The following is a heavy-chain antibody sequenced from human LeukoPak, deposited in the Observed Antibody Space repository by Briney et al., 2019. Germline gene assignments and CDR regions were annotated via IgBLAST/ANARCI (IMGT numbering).Heavy chain of an antibody. Sequence: PGGSLRLSCAASGFTFSNAWMSCVRQAPGKGLEWVGRIKSKTDGGTTDYAAPVKGRFTISRDDSKNTLYLQMNSLKTEDTAVYYCTTDLDYYYDSSGYYFVDYWGQGTLVTVSS. D-gene: IGHD3-22*01. V-gene: IGHV3-15*01. CDR2: IKSKTDGGTT. CDR3: TTDLDYYYDSSGYYFVDY. CDR1: GFTFSNAW. J-gene: IGHJ4*02.